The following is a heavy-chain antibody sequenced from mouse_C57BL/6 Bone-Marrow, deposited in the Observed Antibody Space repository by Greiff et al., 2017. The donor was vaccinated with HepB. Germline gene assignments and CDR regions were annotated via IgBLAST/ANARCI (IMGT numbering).Heavy chain of an antibody. Sequence: ESGPGLVKPSQSLSLTCSVTGYSITSGYYWNWIRQFPGNKLEWMGYISYDGSNNYNPSLKNRISITRDTSKNQFFLKLNSVTTEDTATYYCARGASDSSGYGAWFAYWGQGTLVTVSA. V-gene: IGHV3-6*01. J-gene: IGHJ3*01. CDR1: GYSITSGYY. CDR3: ARGASDSSGYGAWFAY. CDR2: ISYDGSN. D-gene: IGHD3-2*02.